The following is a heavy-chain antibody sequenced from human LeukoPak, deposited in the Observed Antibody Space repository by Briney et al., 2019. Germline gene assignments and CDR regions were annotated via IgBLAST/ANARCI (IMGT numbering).Heavy chain of an antibody. V-gene: IGHV1-69*02. CDR3: ASYEYCGGDCREYFQH. CDR2: IIPILGIA. D-gene: IGHD2-21*01. Sequence: GASVKVSCKASGGTFSSYTISWVRQAPGQGLEWMGRIIPILGIANYAQKFQGRVTITADKSTSTAYMELSRLRSEDTAVYYCASYEYCGGDCREYFQHWGQGTLVTVSS. CDR1: GGTFSSYT. J-gene: IGHJ1*01.